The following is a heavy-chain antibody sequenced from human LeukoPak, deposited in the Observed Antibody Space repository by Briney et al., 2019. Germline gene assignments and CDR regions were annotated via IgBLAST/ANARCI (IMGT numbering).Heavy chain of an antibody. D-gene: IGHD6-13*01. Sequence: SETLSLTCAVYGGSLSGYYWSWIRQPPGKGLEWIGEINHSGSTNYNPSLKSRVTISVDTSKNQFSLKLSSVTAADTAVYYCARLLGIAAAGLDYWGQGTLVTVSS. CDR1: GGSLSGYY. J-gene: IGHJ4*02. CDR3: ARLLGIAAAGLDY. V-gene: IGHV4-34*01. CDR2: INHSGST.